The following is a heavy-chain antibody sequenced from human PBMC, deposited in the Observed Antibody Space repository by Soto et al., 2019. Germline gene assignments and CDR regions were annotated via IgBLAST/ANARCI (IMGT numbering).Heavy chain of an antibody. Sequence: SSETLSLTCTVSGGSISDYYWSWIRQPPGKGLEWIGYILYNGDTKYNPSLKSRVTISVDTSKNQFSLKLSSVTAADTAIYYCARDIGYYYAISGSIAFDIWGQGTMVTVSS. V-gene: IGHV4-59*01. J-gene: IGHJ3*02. D-gene: IGHD3-22*01. CDR1: GGSISDYY. CDR2: ILYNGDT. CDR3: ARDIGYYYAISGSIAFDI.